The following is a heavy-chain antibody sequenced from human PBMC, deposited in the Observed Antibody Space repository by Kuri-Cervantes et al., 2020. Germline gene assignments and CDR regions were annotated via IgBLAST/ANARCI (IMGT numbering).Heavy chain of an antibody. V-gene: IGHV3-74*01. J-gene: IGHJ6*02. D-gene: IGHD3-22*01. Sequence: GGSLRLSCAASGFTFSSYGRHWVRQAPGKGLVWVSRIKTDGSSTNYADSVKGRFTISRDNAKNTLYLQMNSLRAEDTAVYYCARYYDSSGYYYPAYYYYYGMDVWGQGTTVTGYS. CDR1: GFTFSSYG. CDR2: IKTDGSST. CDR3: ARYYDSSGYYYPAYYYYYGMDV.